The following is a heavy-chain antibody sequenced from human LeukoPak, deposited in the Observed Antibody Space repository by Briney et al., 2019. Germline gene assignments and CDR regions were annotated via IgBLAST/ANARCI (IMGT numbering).Heavy chain of an antibody. CDR1: GGSISSSSYY. CDR2: IYYSGST. D-gene: IGHD3-10*01. V-gene: IGHV4-39*07. Sequence: SETLSLTCTVSGGSISSSSYYWGWIRQPPGKGLEWIGSIYYSGSTYYNPSLKSRVTISVDTSKNQFSLKLSSVTAADTAVYYCARVWFGELSIYYYGMDVRGQGTTVTVSS. CDR3: ARVWFGELSIYYYGMDV. J-gene: IGHJ6*02.